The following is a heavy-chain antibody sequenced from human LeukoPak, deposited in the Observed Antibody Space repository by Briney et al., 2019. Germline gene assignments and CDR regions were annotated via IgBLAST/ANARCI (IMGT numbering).Heavy chain of an antibody. J-gene: IGHJ4*01. CDR1: GFTFSSYW. Sequence: SGGSLRLSCAASGFTFSSYWMNWVRQAPGKGLVWVSRIASDGSSTTYADSVQGRFTISRDNSKNTLYLQMNSLRAEDTAVYYCVKDQGSGHGSYTWGSFDYWGLETRVTVSS. V-gene: IGHV3-74*01. CDR3: VKDQGSGHGSYTWGSFDY. CDR2: IASDGSST. D-gene: IGHD3-10*01.